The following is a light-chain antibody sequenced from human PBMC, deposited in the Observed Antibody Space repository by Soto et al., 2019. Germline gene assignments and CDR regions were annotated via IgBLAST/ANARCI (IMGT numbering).Light chain of an antibody. Sequence: QSALTQPASVCGSPGQSITISCSGTSSDVGAYNYVSWYQQHPGKVPKLMIYDVSDRPSGVSNRFSGSKSGNTASLTISGLQSEDEADDYCSSFTRSNAYVFGTGTKLTVL. CDR3: SSFTRSNAYV. J-gene: IGLJ1*01. CDR2: DVS. V-gene: IGLV2-14*03. CDR1: SSDVGAYNY.